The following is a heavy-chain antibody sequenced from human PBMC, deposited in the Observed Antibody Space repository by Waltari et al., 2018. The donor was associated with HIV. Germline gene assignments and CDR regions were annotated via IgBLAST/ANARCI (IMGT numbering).Heavy chain of an antibody. CDR1: GGSINSGSFY. CDR2: ISTIGKT. Sequence: QVQLQESGPGRVTPSQTLSLICNVSGGSINSGSFYWGWIRQPAGEELEWIGQISTIGKTAYTPSLKIRLTISLDTSKNHFSLKLRSVTAADTAVYYCARSPKRWLVVRVWYFDLWGRGTLVTVSS. J-gene: IGHJ2*01. V-gene: IGHV4-61*02. D-gene: IGHD6-19*01. CDR3: ARSPKRWLVVRVWYFDL.